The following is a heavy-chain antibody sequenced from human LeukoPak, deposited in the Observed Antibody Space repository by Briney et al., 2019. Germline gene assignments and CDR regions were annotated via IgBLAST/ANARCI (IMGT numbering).Heavy chain of an antibody. CDR3: ARGRYSSGWYYIYFDY. V-gene: IGHV4-39*07. D-gene: IGHD6-19*01. J-gene: IGHJ4*02. Sequence: SETLSLTCTVSGGSISSSSYYWGWIRQPPGKGLEWIGSIYYSGSTYYNPSLKSRVTISADTSKNQFSLKLSSVTAADTAVYYCARGRYSSGWYYIYFDYWGQGTLVTVSS. CDR1: GGSISSSSYY. CDR2: IYYSGST.